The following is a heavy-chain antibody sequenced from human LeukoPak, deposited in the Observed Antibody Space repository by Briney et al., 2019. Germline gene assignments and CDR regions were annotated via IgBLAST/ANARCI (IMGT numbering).Heavy chain of an antibody. CDR2: ISYDGSNK. CDR1: GFTFSSYA. CDR3: ARSTSAIYYYGLDV. J-gene: IGHJ6*02. Sequence: GGSLRLSCAASGFTFSSYAMHWVRQAPGKGLEWVAVISYDGSNKYYADSVKGRFTISRDNSKNTVYLQMNSLRAEDTAVYYCARSTSAIYYYGLDVWGQGTTVAVSS. D-gene: IGHD2-2*02. V-gene: IGHV3-30-3*01.